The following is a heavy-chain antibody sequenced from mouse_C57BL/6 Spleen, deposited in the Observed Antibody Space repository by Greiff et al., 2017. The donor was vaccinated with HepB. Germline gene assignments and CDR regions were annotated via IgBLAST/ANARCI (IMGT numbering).Heavy chain of an antibody. V-gene: IGHV5-17*01. CDR3: ARQMVTTGHFDY. Sequence: EVMLVESGGGLVKPGGSLKLSCAASGFTFSDYGMHWVRQAPEKGLEWVAYISSGSSTIYYADTVKGRFTISRDNAKNTLFLQMTSLRSEDTAMYYCARQMVTTGHFDYWGQGTTLTVSS. CDR2: ISSGSSTI. D-gene: IGHD2-2*01. CDR1: GFTFSDYG. J-gene: IGHJ2*01.